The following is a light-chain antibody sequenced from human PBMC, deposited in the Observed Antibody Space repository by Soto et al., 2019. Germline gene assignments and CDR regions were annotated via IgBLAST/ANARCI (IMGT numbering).Light chain of an antibody. V-gene: IGKV3-11*01. CDR3: QQRSNWPLT. CDR2: DAS. Sequence: EIVLTQSPATLSLSPGERATLSCRASQSVSSYLAWYQQKPGQAPRLLIYDASSSATGIPARFSGSGSGTDFTLTICSLEPEDFAVYYCQQRSNWPLTFGGGTKVEIK. CDR1: QSVSSY. J-gene: IGKJ4*02.